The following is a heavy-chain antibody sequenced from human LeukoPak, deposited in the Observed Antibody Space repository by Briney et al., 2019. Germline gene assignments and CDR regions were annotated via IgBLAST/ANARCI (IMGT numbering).Heavy chain of an antibody. V-gene: IGHV4-59*01. CDR3: ARDPPLAGDSGDYYYYGMDV. CDR2: IDYSGRT. J-gene: IGHJ6*02. Sequence: SETLSLTCSVSGGSISTYYWSWIRQPPGKGLEWIGHIDYSGRTNYNPSLKSRVTITLDTPKKQFSLRLRSVTPADTAVYYCARDPPLAGDSGDYYYYGMDVWGLGTTVTVSS. CDR1: GGSISTYY. D-gene: IGHD6-19*01.